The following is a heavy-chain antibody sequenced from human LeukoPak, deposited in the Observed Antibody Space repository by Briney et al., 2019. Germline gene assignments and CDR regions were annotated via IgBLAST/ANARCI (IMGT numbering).Heavy chain of an antibody. D-gene: IGHD4-17*01. J-gene: IGHJ4*02. Sequence: PGASLRLSCADSGFTFSSYAMSWVRQAPGKGLEWVSATSGSGGSTYYADSVKGRFTISRDNSKKTLYLQKNSLRAEDTAVYYCAKDLNLRSKNGCQVDYWGQGTLVTVSS. V-gene: IGHV3-23*01. CDR2: TSGSGGST. CDR1: GFTFSSYA. CDR3: AKDLNLRSKNGCQVDY.